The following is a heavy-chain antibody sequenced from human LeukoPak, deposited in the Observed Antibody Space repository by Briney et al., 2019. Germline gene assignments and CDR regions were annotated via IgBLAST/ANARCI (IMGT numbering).Heavy chain of an antibody. CDR3: ARGSSWEYSCGWYGVRDY. CDR1: GFTFSSYS. CDR2: ISSSSSTI. J-gene: IGHJ4*02. D-gene: IGHD6-19*01. Sequence: GGSLRLSCAASGFTFSSYSMNWVRQAPGKGLEWVSYISSSSSTIYYADSVKGRFTISRDNAKNSLYLQMNSLRAEDTAVYYCARGSSWEYSCGWYGVRDYWGQATLVTVSS. V-gene: IGHV3-48*01.